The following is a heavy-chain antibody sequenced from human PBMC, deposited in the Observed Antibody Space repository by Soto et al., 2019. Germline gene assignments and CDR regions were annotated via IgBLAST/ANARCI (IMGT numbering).Heavy chain of an antibody. J-gene: IGHJ4*02. CDR2: IKGDGSEK. D-gene: IGHD6-6*01. CDR1: GFTFRTYW. Sequence: EVQLVESGGGLVQPGGSLRLSCAASGFTFRTYWMNWVRQAPGKGLEWVANIKGDGSEKYYVDPVKGRFTISRDNAMNSLYLQMYSLRAEDTAVYYCATSLIRGQGALVTVSS. CDR3: ATSLI. V-gene: IGHV3-7*01.